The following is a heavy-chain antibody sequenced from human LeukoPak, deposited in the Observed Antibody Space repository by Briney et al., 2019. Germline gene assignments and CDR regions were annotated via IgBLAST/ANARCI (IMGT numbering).Heavy chain of an antibody. CDR3: ARDAVYGGNYF. Sequence: PSETLSLTCTVSGGCISSSSYYWGWIRQPPGKGLEWIGSIYYSGSTYYNPSLKSRVTISVDTSKNQFSLKLSSVTAADTAVYYCARDAVYGGNYFWGQGTLVTVSS. V-gene: IGHV4-39*07. CDR2: IYYSGST. J-gene: IGHJ4*02. CDR1: GGCISSSSYY. D-gene: IGHD4-23*01.